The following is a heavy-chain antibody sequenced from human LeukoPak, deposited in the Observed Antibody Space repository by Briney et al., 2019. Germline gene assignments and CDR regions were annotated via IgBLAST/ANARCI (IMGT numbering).Heavy chain of an antibody. CDR1: GGSISSYY. Sequence: LSETLSLTCTVSGGSISSYYWSWIRQPAGKGLEWIGRIYTSGSTDYNPSLKSRVTISVDKSKNQFSLKLTSVTAADTAVYYCARRDPNWYFDLWGRGTLVTVSS. CDR3: ARRDPNWYFDL. J-gene: IGHJ2*01. V-gene: IGHV4-4*07. CDR2: IYTSGST.